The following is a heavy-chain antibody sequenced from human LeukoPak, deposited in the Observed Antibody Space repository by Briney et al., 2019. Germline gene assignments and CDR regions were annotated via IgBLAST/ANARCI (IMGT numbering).Heavy chain of an antibody. CDR2: IQYDGSND. D-gene: IGHD3-22*01. Sequence: GGSLRLSCAASGFTFSSYGMHWVRQAPGKGLEWVSFIQYDGSNDYYADSVKGRFTISRDNSKNTLYLQMDSLRAEDTAVYYCVRGYYAGRGHHFEYWGQGTLVTVSS. V-gene: IGHV3-30*02. CDR3: VRGYYAGRGHHFEY. CDR1: GFTFSSYG. J-gene: IGHJ4*02.